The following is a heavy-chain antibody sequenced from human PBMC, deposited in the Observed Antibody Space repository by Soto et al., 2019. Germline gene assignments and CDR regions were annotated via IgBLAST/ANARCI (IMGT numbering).Heavy chain of an antibody. J-gene: IGHJ5*02. V-gene: IGHV4-30-2*01. CDR1: GGSISSGGYS. CDR2: IYHSGST. D-gene: IGHD2-21*01. CDR3: AGGAVNGTHES. Sequence: SETLSLTCGVSGGSISSGGYSGSWILHPPGKGVEWIGYIYHSGSTYYNASLKSRVTISVDRSKNQFSLKLSSVTAADTAVYYCAGGAVNGTHESWGKGTMVTVSS.